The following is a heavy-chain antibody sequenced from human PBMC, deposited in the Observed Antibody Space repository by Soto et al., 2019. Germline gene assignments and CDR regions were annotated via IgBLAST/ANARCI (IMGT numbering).Heavy chain of an antibody. Sequence: EVSVKVSCKASGDTFTGYYMHWLRQAPGQGLEWMGWINPNSGGTNYAQKFQGWVTMTRDTSISTAYMELSRLRSDDTAVYYCASEYCISTSCCGEDDYSNYGYYYYYGMDVWGQGTTVTVSS. V-gene: IGHV1-2*04. J-gene: IGHJ6*02. CDR1: GDTFTGYY. CDR3: ASEYCISTSCCGEDDYSNYGYYYYYGMDV. D-gene: IGHD2-2*01. CDR2: INPNSGGT.